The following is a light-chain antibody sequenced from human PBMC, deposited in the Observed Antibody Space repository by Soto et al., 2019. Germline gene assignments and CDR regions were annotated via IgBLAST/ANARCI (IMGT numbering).Light chain of an antibody. V-gene: IGKV1-16*01. J-gene: IGKJ1*01. CDR1: QNIDKY. CDR3: QQYDSYPWT. CDR2: SAS. Sequence: DIRMTQSPASLSASVGDRVTVTCRASQNIDKYLHWYQQKPGKAPNLLIFSASSLQSGVPSRFSGSGSGTDFTLTISSLRPDDFATYYCQQYDSYPWTVGQGTKV.